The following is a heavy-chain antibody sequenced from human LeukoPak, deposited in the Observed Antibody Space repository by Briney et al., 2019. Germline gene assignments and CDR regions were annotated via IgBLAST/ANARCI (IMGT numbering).Heavy chain of an antibody. Sequence: ASVKVSCRASGYTFTGYYMHWVRQAPGQGLEWMGRINPNSGGTNYAQKFQGRVTMTRDTSISTAYMELSRLRSDDTAVYYCARGMSEMAALRAEYFQHWGQGTLVTVSS. V-gene: IGHV1-2*06. J-gene: IGHJ1*01. CDR3: ARGMSEMAALRAEYFQH. CDR1: GYTFTGYY. D-gene: IGHD5-24*01. CDR2: INPNSGGT.